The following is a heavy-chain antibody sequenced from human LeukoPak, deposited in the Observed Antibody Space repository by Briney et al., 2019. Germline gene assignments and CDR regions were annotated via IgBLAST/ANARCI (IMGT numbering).Heavy chain of an antibody. Sequence: SETLSLTCTVSGGSISSYYWHWIRQTPGKGLEWIGYISTSGSINYKPSLKSRVSISVDTSKNQFSLKLRSVTAADTAVYYCARELLGAFDVWGQGAMVTVSS. V-gene: IGHV4-4*09. CDR3: ARELLGAFDV. D-gene: IGHD1-7*01. J-gene: IGHJ3*01. CDR2: ISTSGSI. CDR1: GGSISSYY.